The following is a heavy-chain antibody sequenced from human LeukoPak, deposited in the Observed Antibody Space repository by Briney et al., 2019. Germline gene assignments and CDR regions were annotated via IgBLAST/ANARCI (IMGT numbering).Heavy chain of an antibody. J-gene: IGHJ4*02. CDR3: ATRRYSYAFDY. D-gene: IGHD5-18*01. CDR1: GFTFSNYY. V-gene: IGHV3-11*04. Sequence: GGSLRLSCTGSGFTFSNYYMSWIRQTPGKGLEWVSHISSGGVHIYYADSVKGRFTISRDNAKNSLYLRMNSLRAEDTAVYYCATRRYSYAFDYWGQGTLVTVSS. CDR2: ISSGGVHI.